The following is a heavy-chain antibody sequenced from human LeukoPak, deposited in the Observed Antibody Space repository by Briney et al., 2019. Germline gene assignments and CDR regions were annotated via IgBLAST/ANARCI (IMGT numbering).Heavy chain of an antibody. CDR3: ARGYGYFGYYYYGMDV. D-gene: IGHD4-17*01. CDR1: GVSFSGYY. Sequence: PSETLSLTCAAYGVSFSGYYWSWIRQPPGKGLEWIGEINHSGSTNYNPSLKSRVTISVDTSKNQFSLKLSSVTAADTAVYYCARGYGYFGYYYYGMDVWGQGTTVTVSS. CDR2: INHSGST. J-gene: IGHJ6*02. V-gene: IGHV4-34*01.